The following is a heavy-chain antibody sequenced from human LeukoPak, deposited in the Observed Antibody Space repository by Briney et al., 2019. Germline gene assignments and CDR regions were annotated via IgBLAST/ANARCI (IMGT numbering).Heavy chain of an antibody. CDR2: ISYDGSNK. D-gene: IGHD3-9*01. CDR1: GFTFSSYA. J-gene: IGHJ4*02. CDR3: ARDESYYDILTGVGY. Sequence: GRSLRLSCAASGFTFSSYAMHWVRQAPGKGLEWVAVISYDGSNKYYADSVKGRFTISRDNSKNTLYLQMNSLRAEDTAVYYCARDESYYDILTGVGYWGQGILVTVCS. V-gene: IGHV3-30*04.